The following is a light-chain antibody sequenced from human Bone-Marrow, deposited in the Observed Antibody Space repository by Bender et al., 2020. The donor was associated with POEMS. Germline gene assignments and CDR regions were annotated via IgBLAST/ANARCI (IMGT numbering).Light chain of an antibody. CDR1: NSDVGGYNY. CDR3: TSFAGLNKFVL. V-gene: IGLV2-8*01. J-gene: IGLJ2*01. Sequence: QSALTQPASVSGSPGQSITISCTGTNSDVGGYNYVSWYQHHPGKAPKLIIYEVTKRPSGVPDRFSGSKSGNTAALTVSGRQDEEEADYYCTSFAGLNKFVLFGGGTKLTVL. CDR2: EVT.